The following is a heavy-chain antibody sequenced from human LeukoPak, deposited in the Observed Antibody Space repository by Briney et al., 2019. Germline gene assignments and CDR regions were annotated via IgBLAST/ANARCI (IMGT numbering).Heavy chain of an antibody. CDR1: GYSFTSYW. Sequence: GESLQISCKGSGYSFTSYWIGWVRQMPGKGLEWMGIIYPGDSDTGYSPSFQGQVTISADKSISTAYLQWSSLKASDTAMYYCARRDGYCSSTSCYAGYYYGMDVWGQGTTVTVSS. D-gene: IGHD2-2*01. J-gene: IGHJ6*02. CDR3: ARRDGYCSSTSCYAGYYYGMDV. CDR2: IYPGDSDT. V-gene: IGHV5-51*01.